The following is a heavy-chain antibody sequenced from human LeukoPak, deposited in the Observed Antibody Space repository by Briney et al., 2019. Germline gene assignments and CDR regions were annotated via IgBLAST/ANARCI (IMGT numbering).Heavy chain of an antibody. D-gene: IGHD2/OR15-2a*01. V-gene: IGHV3-48*01. CDR2: ISGSGNAK. J-gene: IGHJ4*02. CDR1: GFSFSSYS. CDR3: ARDYVYAFDY. Sequence: GGSLRLACAASGFSFSSYSMNWVRQAPGKGLEWVSYISGSGNAKHYTDSVKGRFTISRDNAKNALYLQMNSLRAEDTAVYFCARDYVYAFDYWGQGTLVTVSS.